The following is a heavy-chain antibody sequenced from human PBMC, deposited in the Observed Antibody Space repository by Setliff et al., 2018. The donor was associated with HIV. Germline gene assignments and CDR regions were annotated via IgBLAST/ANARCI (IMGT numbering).Heavy chain of an antibody. CDR1: NGSINDYY. J-gene: IGHJ2*01. D-gene: IGHD2-15*01. V-gene: IGHV4-59*12. CDR2: TYNSENI. Sequence: SETLSLTCSLSNGSINDYYWSWIRQSPGQGLEWIGSTYNSENINYNPSLKSRVTVSVDTTKNQFSLRLTSVTAADTAVYFCARHFYTTSWYSGTYWYFDLWGRGTLVTVSS. CDR3: ARHFYTTSWYSGTYWYFDL.